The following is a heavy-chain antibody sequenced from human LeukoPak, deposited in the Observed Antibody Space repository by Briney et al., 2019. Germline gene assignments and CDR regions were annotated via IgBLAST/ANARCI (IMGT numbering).Heavy chain of an antibody. J-gene: IGHJ4*02. CDR3: ARRMANYDSSGYYYDY. CDR1: GYSFTSYW. V-gene: IGHV5-51*01. Sequence: GESLKISCKGSGYSFTSYWIGWVRQMPGKGLEWMGIIYPGDSDTRYSPSLQGQVTISADKSTSTAYLRWSSLKASDTAMYYCARRMANYDSSGYYYDYWGQGTLVTVSS. CDR2: IYPGDSDT. D-gene: IGHD3-22*01.